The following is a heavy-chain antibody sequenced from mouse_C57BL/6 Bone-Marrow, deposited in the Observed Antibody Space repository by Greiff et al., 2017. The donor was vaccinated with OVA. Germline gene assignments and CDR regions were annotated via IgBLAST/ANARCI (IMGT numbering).Heavy chain of an antibody. CDR3: ARPYYYGSSYGWFAY. D-gene: IGHD1-1*01. Sequence: VQLQQSGAELARPGASVKLSCKASGYTFTSYGISWVKQRTGQGLEWIGEIYPRSGNTYYNEKFKGKATLTADKYSSTAYMELRSLTSEDSAVYFCARPYYYGSSYGWFAYWGQGTLVTVSA. CDR1: GYTFTSYG. V-gene: IGHV1-81*01. J-gene: IGHJ3*01. CDR2: IYPRSGNT.